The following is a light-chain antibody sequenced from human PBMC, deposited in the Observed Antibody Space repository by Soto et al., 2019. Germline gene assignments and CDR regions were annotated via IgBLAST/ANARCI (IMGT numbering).Light chain of an antibody. J-gene: IGLJ2*01. CDR1: SSDVGSYNL. CDR3: CSYACSSTFHVV. CDR2: EVS. V-gene: IGLV2-23*02. Sequence: QSALTQPASVSGSPGQSITISCTGTSSDVGSYNLVSWYQQHPGKAPKLMIYEVSKRPSGVSNRFSGSKSGNTDSLTISGLQAEDEADYYYCSYACSSTFHVVFGGGTKLTVL.